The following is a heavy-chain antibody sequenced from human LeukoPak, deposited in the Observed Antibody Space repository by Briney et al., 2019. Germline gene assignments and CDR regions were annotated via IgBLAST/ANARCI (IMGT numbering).Heavy chain of an antibody. CDR1: GGSISSSAHS. Sequence: SETLSLTCTVSGGSISSSAHSWVWIRQPPGKGLEWIGSVYYTGQAYYNPSLKSRVSLSVDTSKNHFSLRLSSVTAADTAVYYCARHPFATPFDYWGPGTLVTVSS. J-gene: IGHJ4*02. V-gene: IGHV4-39*01. CDR2: VYYTGQA. CDR3: ARHPFATPFDY. D-gene: IGHD2-15*01.